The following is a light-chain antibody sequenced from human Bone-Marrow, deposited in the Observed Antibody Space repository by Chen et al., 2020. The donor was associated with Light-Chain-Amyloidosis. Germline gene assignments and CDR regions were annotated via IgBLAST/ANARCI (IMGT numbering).Light chain of an antibody. V-gene: IGLV3-25*03. CDR3: QSADSSGTYEVI. CDR1: DLPTKY. J-gene: IGLJ2*01. CDR2: RDT. Sequence: SYELTQPPSVSVSPGQTARSTCSGEDLPTKYAEWYQQKPGQAPVLVIHRDTEGPSGISERFSGSSSGTPATLTISGVQAEDEADYHCQSADSSGTYEVIFGGGTKLTVL.